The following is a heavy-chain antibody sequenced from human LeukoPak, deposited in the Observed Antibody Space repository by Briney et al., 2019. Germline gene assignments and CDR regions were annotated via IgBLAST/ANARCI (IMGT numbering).Heavy chain of an antibody. V-gene: IGHV4-39*01. CDR3: ARKSYKWNGSVYYYYMDV. CDR1: GGSISSSSYY. CDR2: IYYSGST. D-gene: IGHD1-1*01. Sequence: SETLSLTCTVSGGSISSSSYYWGWIRQPPGKGLEWIGSIYYSGSTYYNPSLKSRVTISVDTSKNQFSLKLTSVTAADTAVYNCARKSYKWNGSVYYYYMDVWDKGTTVTISS. J-gene: IGHJ6*03.